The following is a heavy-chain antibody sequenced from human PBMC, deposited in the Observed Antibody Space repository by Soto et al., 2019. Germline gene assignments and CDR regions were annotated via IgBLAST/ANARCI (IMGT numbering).Heavy chain of an antibody. V-gene: IGHV2-5*01. CDR1: GFSFSTSGVG. Sequence: QITLKESGPTLVKPTQTLTLTCTFSGFSFSTSGVGVGWIRQPPGKALEWLALIYWNDDKRYSPSLRSRLTITQDTSKNPVVPTMTNLDPVGTAKKYRANRGGGYGSAFEIWGQGTTVTVSS. CDR2: IYWNDDK. D-gene: IGHD4-17*01. CDR3: ANRGGGYGSAFEI. J-gene: IGHJ3*02.